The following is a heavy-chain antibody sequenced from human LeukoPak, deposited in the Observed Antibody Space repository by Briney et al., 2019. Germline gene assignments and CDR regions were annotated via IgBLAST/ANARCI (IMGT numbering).Heavy chain of an antibody. V-gene: IGHV3-53*01. CDR3: AREDGYNSEDY. Sequence: GGSLRLSCAASGFNFDEYAMHWVRQAPGKGLEWVSVIYSGGSTYYADSVKGRFTISRDNSKNTLYLQMNSLRAEDTAVYHCAREDGYNSEDYWGQGTLVTVSS. CDR2: IYSGGST. D-gene: IGHD5-24*01. CDR1: GFNFDEYA. J-gene: IGHJ4*02.